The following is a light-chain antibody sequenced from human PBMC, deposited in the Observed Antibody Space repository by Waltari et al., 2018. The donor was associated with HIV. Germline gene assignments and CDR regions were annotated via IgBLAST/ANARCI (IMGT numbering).Light chain of an antibody. CDR3: GTWDSSLSAWV. J-gene: IGLJ3*02. CDR2: DNN. CDR1: SSNIGNNY. Sequence: QSVLTQPPSVSAAPGQKVTISCSGSSSNIGNNYVSWYQQLPGTAPKLLIYDNNKRPSGIPDQFSGSKSGTSATRGVTGLQTGDEADYYCGTWDSSLSAWVFGGGTKLTVL. V-gene: IGLV1-51*01.